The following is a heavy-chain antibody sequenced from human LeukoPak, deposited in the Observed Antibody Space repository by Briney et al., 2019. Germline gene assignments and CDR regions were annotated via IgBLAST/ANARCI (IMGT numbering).Heavy chain of an antibody. J-gene: IGHJ4*02. CDR3: ARGALSGYRIDY. Sequence: PGGSLRLSCAASGFTFSDYYMSWIRQAPGKGLEWVSCISNSGSTIYYADSVKGRFTISRDNAKNSLYLQMTSLRVEDTAVYYCARGALSGYRIDYWGRGTLVTVSS. CDR2: ISNSGSTI. CDR1: GFTFSDYY. V-gene: IGHV3-11*04. D-gene: IGHD3-10*01.